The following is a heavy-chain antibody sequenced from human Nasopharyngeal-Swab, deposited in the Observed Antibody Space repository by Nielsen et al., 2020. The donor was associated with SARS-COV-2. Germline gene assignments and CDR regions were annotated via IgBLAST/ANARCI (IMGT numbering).Heavy chain of an antibody. D-gene: IGHD3-3*01. CDR1: GGSISSSSYY. CDR3: ARHGRSITIFGVVTDYGMDV. V-gene: IGHV4-39*01. CDR2: IYYSGST. Sequence: SETLSLTCTVSGGSISSSSYYWGWIRQPPGKGLEWIGSIYYSGSTYYNPSLKSRFTISVDTSKNQFSLKLSSVTAADTAVYYCARHGRSITIFGVVTDYGMDVWGQGTTVTVSS. J-gene: IGHJ6*02.